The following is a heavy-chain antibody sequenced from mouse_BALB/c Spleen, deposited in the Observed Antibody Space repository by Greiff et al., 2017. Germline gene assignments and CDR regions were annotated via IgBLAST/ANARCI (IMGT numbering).Heavy chain of an antibody. J-gene: IGHJ2*01. D-gene: IGHD1-1*01. CDR3: ARGGYGNYFDY. CDR2: IYPYNGGT. V-gene: IGHV1S29*02. CDR1: GYTFTDYN. Sequence: EVHLVESGPELVKPGASVKISCKASGYTFTDYNMHWVKQSHGKSLEWIGYIYPYNGGTGYNQKFKSKATLTVDNSSSTAYMELRSLTSEDSAVYYCARGGYGNYFDYWGQGTTLTVSS.